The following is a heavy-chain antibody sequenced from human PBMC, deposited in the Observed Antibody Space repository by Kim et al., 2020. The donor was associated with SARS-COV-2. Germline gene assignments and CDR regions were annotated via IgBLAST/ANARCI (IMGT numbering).Heavy chain of an antibody. Sequence: ASVKVSCKASGYTFTSYDINWVRQATGQGLEWMGWMNPNSGNTGYAQKFQGRVTMTRNTSISTAYMELSSLRSEDTAVYYCARSRITIFGVVIPGNWFDPWGQGTLVTVSS. D-gene: IGHD3-3*01. CDR2: MNPNSGNT. J-gene: IGHJ5*02. V-gene: IGHV1-8*01. CDR1: GYTFTSYD. CDR3: ARSRITIFGVVIPGNWFDP.